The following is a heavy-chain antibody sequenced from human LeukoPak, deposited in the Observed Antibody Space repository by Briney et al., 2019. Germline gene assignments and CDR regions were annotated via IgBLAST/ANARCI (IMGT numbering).Heavy chain of an antibody. D-gene: IGHD5-18*01. Sequence: GGSLRLSCAASGFTVSSNYMSWVRQAPGKGLEWVSIIYSGGSTYYADSVKGRFTISRDNSKNTLYLQMNSLRAEDTAVYYCARSPGYSYGTGGYWGQGTLVTVSS. V-gene: IGHV3-53*01. CDR3: ARSPGYSYGTGGY. J-gene: IGHJ4*02. CDR2: IYSGGST. CDR1: GFTVSSNY.